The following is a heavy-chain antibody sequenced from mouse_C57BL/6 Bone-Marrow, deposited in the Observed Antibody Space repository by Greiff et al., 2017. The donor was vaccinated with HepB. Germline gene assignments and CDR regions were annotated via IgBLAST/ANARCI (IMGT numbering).Heavy chain of an antibody. V-gene: IGHV7-1*01. D-gene: IGHD1-1*01. CDR2: SRNKANDYTT. J-gene: IGHJ1*03. Sequence: EVKVVESGGGLVQSGRSLRLSCATSGFTFRDLYMEWVRQAPGKGLEWIAASRNKANDYTTEYSASVKGRFIVSRDTSQSILYLQMNALRAEDTAIYYCARDAPIITPVVGPWYSDVWGTGTTATDSP. CDR1: GFTFRDLY. CDR3: ARDAPIITPVVGPWYSDV.